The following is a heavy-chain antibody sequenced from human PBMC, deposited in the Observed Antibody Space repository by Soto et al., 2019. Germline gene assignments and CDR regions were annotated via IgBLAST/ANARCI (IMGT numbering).Heavy chain of an antibody. Sequence: QGPLVQSGAEVKKPEASVKVSCTASGNTFTNFGVTWVRQAPGQGLEWMGWISAYTDDPNYAQKFQGRVTMTIDTSTSTAYLDLRSLTSDDTAVYYCARVIPGAEAWFDPWGQGTLVTVSS. D-gene: IGHD2-2*01. V-gene: IGHV1-18*01. J-gene: IGHJ5*02. CDR1: GNTFTNFG. CDR2: ISAYTDDP. CDR3: ARVIPGAEAWFDP.